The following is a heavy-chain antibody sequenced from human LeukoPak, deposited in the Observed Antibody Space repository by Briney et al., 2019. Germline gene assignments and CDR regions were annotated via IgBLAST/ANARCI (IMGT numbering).Heavy chain of an antibody. CDR3: TRSLRVRGVPDYMDV. CDR1: GFTVSSNY. D-gene: IGHD3-10*01. V-gene: IGHV3-53*01. J-gene: IGHJ6*03. CDR2: IYKNAIT. Sequence: GGSLRLSCAASGFTVSSNYMTWVRQAPGKVLEWVSVIYKNAITFHADTVKGRFTISRDNSKNTLYLQMNNLRADDTAVYYCTRSLRVRGVPDYMDVWGKGTTVTVS.